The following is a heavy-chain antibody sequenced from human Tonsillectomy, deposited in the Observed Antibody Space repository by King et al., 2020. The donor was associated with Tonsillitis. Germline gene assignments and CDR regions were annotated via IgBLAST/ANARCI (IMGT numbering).Heavy chain of an antibody. CDR2: ISGSGGST. CDR3: AKGGGYCSSTSCYAEGWFDP. J-gene: IGHJ5*02. Sequence: VQLVESGGGLVQPGGSLRLSCAASGFTFSSYAMSWVRQAPGKGLEWVSAISGSGGSTYYADSVKGRFTISRDNSKHTLYLQMNSLRAEDTAVYYCAKGGGYCSSTSCYAEGWFDPWGQGTLVTVSS. D-gene: IGHD2-2*01. CDR1: GFTFSSYA. V-gene: IGHV3-23*04.